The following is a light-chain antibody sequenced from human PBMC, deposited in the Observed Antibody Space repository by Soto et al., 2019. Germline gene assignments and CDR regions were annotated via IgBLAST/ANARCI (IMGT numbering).Light chain of an antibody. V-gene: IGKV3D-15*01. CDR3: QQYNNWPPYT. Sequence: DIVLTQSPGTLSLSPGERATLSCRASQSVSSKYLAWYQQKPGQAPRVLIYGASIRATGIPERFSGGGSGTEFTLTISSLQSEDFAVYYCQQYNNWPPYTFGQGTKLEIK. J-gene: IGKJ2*01. CDR2: GAS. CDR1: QSVSSKY.